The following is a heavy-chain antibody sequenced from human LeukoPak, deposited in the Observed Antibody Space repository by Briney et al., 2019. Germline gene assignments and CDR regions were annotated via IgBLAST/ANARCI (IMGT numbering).Heavy chain of an antibody. D-gene: IGHD3-10*01. CDR3: ARGGDRSFDY. J-gene: IGHJ4*02. CDR2: ISSSGDIT. CDR1: GFTFSSYE. Sequence: GGSLRLSCVASGFTFSSYEMNWVRQAPGKGLEWVSSISSSGDITYYADSVKGRFTVSRDNPKNTLYLQLNSLRAEDTAVYYCARGGDRSFDYWGQGTLVTVSS. V-gene: IGHV3-23*01.